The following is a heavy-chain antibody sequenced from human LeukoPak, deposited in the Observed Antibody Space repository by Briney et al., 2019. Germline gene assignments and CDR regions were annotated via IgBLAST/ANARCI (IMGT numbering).Heavy chain of an antibody. Sequence: SETLSLTCAVYGGSFSGYYWSWIRQPPGKGLEWIGEINHSGSTNYNPSLKSRVTISVDTSKNQFSLKLRSVTAADTAVYYCARYSGSYPHDAFEIWGQGTMVTVSS. V-gene: IGHV4-34*01. CDR1: GGSFSGYY. J-gene: IGHJ3*02. CDR2: INHSGST. D-gene: IGHD1-26*01. CDR3: ARYSGSYPHDAFEI.